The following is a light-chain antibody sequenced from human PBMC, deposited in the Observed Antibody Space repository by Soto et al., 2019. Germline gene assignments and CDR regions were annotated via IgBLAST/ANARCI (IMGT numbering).Light chain of an antibody. J-gene: IGKJ2*01. Sequence: DIQMTQSPSSLSASVGDRVTITCRARQNISFYLNWYQQKPGKAPKLLIYAASNLQSGVPSRFSGSGSGTDFTITISSLQPEDFATYFCQQSYTTPVYSFGQGTKLEIK. CDR3: QQSYTTPVYS. CDR1: QNISFY. V-gene: IGKV1-39*01. CDR2: AAS.